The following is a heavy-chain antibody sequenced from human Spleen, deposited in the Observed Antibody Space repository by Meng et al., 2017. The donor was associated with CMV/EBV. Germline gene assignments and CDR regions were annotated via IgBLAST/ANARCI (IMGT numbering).Heavy chain of an antibody. CDR1: GGSTSSYY. CDR3: ARGTNYGAGNWFDL. CDR2: IYTSGST. D-gene: IGHD3-10*01. V-gene: IGHV4-4*07. Sequence: QVQLQGPGPGLVKHSGPPSPTCTVSGGSTSSYYWSWIRQPAGKGLEWIGRIYTSGSTNYNPSLKSRVTMSIDTSYNQFSVKLSSVTAADTAVYYCARGTNYGAGNWFDLWGQGTLVTVSS. J-gene: IGHJ5*02.